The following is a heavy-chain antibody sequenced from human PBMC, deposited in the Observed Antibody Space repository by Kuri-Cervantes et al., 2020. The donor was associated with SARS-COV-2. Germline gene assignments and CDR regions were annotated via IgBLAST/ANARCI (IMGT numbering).Heavy chain of an antibody. CDR3: ARHEWEPYYFDY. V-gene: IGHV4-39*01. Sequence: SETLSLTCTVSGGSISSSSYYWGWNRQPPGKGLEWIGSIYYSGSTYYNPSLKSRVTISVDTSKNQFSLRLSSVTAADTAVYYCARHEWEPYYFDYWGQGTLVTVSS. J-gene: IGHJ4*02. CDR2: IYYSGST. CDR1: GGSISSSSYY. D-gene: IGHD1-26*01.